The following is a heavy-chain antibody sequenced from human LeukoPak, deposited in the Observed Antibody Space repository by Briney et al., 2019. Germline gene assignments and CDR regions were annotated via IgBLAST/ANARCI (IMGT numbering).Heavy chain of an antibody. Sequence: PSETLSLTCTVSGGSISSYYWSWLRQPPGKGLEWFGYIYYSGSTNYNPSLKSRVTISVDTSKNQFSLKLSSVTAADTAVYYCARVDPDSSSTLEVFDYWGQGTLVTVSS. CDR2: IYYSGST. D-gene: IGHD6-6*01. CDR1: GGSISSYY. V-gene: IGHV4-59*01. CDR3: ARVDPDSSSTLEVFDY. J-gene: IGHJ4*02.